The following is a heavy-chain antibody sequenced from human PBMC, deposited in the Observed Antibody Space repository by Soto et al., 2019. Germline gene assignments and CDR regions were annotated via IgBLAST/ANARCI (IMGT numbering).Heavy chain of an antibody. CDR3: AKSEGYSFDI. CDR1: GFSFSSHW. Sequence: EVQLVESGGGLVQPGGSLRLSCAASGFSFSSHWMRWVRQAPGRGLEWVANIRQDGGEEHYLDSVKGRFTLSIDNAKNSLYLQMNGLRVDDTAVYYCAKSEGYSFDIRGQGTMVTASS. D-gene: IGHD1-1*01. V-gene: IGHV3-7*01. J-gene: IGHJ3*02. CDR2: IRQDGGEE.